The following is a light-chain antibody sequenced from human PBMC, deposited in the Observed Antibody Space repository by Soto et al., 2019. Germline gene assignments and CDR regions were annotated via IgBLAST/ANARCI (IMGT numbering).Light chain of an antibody. CDR3: QQYNNWPRT. V-gene: IGKV3-15*01. Sequence: EIEMTQAPATLSKSPGERATLSCRASQSIINNLAWYQQKPGQAPRLLIYGASTRATGLPARFSGSGSGTEFTLTISSLQSEDFAVYYCQQYNNWPRTFGQGTKVDIK. J-gene: IGKJ1*01. CDR2: GAS. CDR1: QSIINN.